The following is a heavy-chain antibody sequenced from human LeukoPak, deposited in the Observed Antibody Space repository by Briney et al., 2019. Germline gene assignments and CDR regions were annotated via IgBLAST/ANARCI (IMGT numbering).Heavy chain of an antibody. D-gene: IGHD3-10*01. CDR3: ARVMRGVIRVLDY. CDR1: GGTFSSYA. Sequence: SVKVSCKASGGTFSSYAISWVRQAPGQGLEWMGRIIPILGIANYAQKFQGRVTITADKSTSTAYMELSSLRSEDTAVYYCARVMRGVIRVLDYWGQGTLVTVSS. V-gene: IGHV1-69*04. CDR2: IIPILGIA. J-gene: IGHJ4*02.